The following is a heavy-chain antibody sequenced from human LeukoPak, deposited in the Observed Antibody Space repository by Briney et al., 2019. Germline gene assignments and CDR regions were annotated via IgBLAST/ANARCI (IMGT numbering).Heavy chain of an antibody. J-gene: IGHJ6*03. CDR1: GFTFSNYA. V-gene: IGHV3-30*04. CDR3: ARSLATSYYYMDV. CDR2: ISYDGSNK. Sequence: GRSLRLSCAASGFTFSNYAMHWVRQAPGKGLEWVAVISYDGSNKFYADSVKGRFTISRDDSKNTLHLQMNSLRAEDTAVYYCARSLATSYYYMDVWGKGTTVTVSS. D-gene: IGHD5-12*01.